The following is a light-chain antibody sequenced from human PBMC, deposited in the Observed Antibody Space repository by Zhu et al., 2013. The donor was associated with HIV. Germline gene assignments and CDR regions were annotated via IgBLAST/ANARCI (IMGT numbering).Light chain of an antibody. CDR2: GAS. V-gene: IGKV3-15*01. J-gene: IGKJ1*01. CDR1: QSVSSN. Sequence: EVVMTQSPATLSVSPGERATLSCRASQSVSSNLAWFQQKPGQPPRLLIYGASTRATGMPARFSGSGSGTEFTLTISSLQSEDFAIYYCQQYDNWPPCTFGQGTKVEIK. CDR3: QQYDNWPPCT.